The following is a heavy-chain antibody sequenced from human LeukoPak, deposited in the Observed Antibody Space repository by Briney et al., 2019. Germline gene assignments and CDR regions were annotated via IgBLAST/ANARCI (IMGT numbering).Heavy chain of an antibody. CDR2: IYYSGST. J-gene: IGHJ3*01. CDR3: AGQPGEKEAFDV. CDR1: GGSISSYY. Sequence: SETLSLTCTVSGGSISSYYWSWIRQPPGKGLEWIAYIYYSGSTNYNPPLKSRVTISVDTSKNQLSLKLSSVTAADTAVYYCAGQPGEKEAFDVWGQGTRVTV. V-gene: IGHV4-59*08.